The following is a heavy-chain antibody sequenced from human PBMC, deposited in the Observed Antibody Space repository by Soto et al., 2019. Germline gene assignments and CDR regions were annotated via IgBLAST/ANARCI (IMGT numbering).Heavy chain of an antibody. CDR1: GFTFSSYA. D-gene: IGHD3-9*01. CDR3: AKDSLRYFDWPDY. V-gene: IGHV3-23*01. CDR2: ISGSGGST. Sequence: GGSLRLSXAASGFTFSSYAMSWVRQAPGKGLEWVSAISGSGGSTYYTDSVKGRFTISRDNSKNTLYLQMNSLRAEDTAVYYCAKDSLRYFDWPDYWGQGTLVTVSS. J-gene: IGHJ4*02.